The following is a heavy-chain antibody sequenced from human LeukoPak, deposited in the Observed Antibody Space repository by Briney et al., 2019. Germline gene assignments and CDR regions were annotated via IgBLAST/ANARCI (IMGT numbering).Heavy chain of an antibody. J-gene: IGHJ4*02. Sequence: SETLSLTCTVSGDSINYYYWSWIRQSPGKGLEWIGYVYYNGSAKYNPPLKSRVTISVDMSKNQFSLKVSSVTAADTAIYYCARKGGHFDYWGQGTLATVSS. CDR1: GDSINYYY. V-gene: IGHV4-59*01. CDR2: VYYNGSA. D-gene: IGHD2-15*01. CDR3: ARKGGHFDY.